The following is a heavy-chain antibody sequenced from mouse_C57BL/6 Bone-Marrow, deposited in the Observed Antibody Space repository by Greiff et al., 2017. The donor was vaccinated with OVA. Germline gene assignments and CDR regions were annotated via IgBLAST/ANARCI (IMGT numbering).Heavy chain of an antibody. Sequence: EVMLVESGGGLVKPGGSLKLSCAASGFTFSSYAMSWVRQTPEKRLEWVATISDGGSYTYYPANVKGRFTISRDNAKNNLYLQMSHLQSEDTAMYYGAIDRYDGSSDGYFDVWGTGTTVTVSS. J-gene: IGHJ1*03. V-gene: IGHV5-4*01. CDR2: ISDGGSYT. CDR1: GFTFSSYA. CDR3: AIDRYDGSSDGYFDV. D-gene: IGHD1-1*01.